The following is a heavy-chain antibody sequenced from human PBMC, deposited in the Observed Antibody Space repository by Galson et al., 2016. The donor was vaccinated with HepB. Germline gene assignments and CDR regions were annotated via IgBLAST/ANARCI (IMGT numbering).Heavy chain of an antibody. D-gene: IGHD4-23*01. CDR1: GFTVNNNY. CDR2: IYNDGYT. CDR3: ASGHAYGGSGYFDY. Sequence: SLRLSCAASGFTVNNNYMTWVRQAPEKGLEWVAVIYNDGYTYYADSVKGRFTISRDNSKNTLYLQMNSLGAEDTAVYYCASGHAYGGSGYFDYWGQGNLVTVSS. V-gene: IGHV3-53*01. J-gene: IGHJ4*02.